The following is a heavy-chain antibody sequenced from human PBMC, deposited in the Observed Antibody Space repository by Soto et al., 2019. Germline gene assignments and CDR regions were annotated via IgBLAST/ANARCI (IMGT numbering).Heavy chain of an antibody. J-gene: IGHJ6*02. CDR3: ATFYVKYYYYGMDV. Sequence: QVQLVQSGAEVKKPGASVKVSCKASGYTFTSYGISWVRQAPGQGLEWMGWISAYNGNTNYAQKLQDRVTMTTDTXXTTAYMELRSLRSDDTAVYYCATFYVKYYYYGMDVWGQGTTVTVSS. CDR1: GYTFTSYG. CDR2: ISAYNGNT. D-gene: IGHD3-16*01. V-gene: IGHV1-18*01.